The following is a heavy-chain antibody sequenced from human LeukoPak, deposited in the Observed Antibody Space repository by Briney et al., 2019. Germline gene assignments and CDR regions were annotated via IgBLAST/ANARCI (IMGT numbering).Heavy chain of an antibody. J-gene: IGHJ3*02. CDR1: GGSFSGYY. D-gene: IGHD5-18*01. CDR2: INHSGST. V-gene: IGHV4-34*01. CDR3: ARGRRGYSYGPAAFDI. Sequence: SETLSLTCAVYGGSFSGYYWSWIRQPPGKGLEWIGEINHSGSTNYNPSLKSRVTISVDTSKNQFSLKLSPVTAADTAVYYCARGRRGYSYGPAAFDIWGQGTMVTVSS.